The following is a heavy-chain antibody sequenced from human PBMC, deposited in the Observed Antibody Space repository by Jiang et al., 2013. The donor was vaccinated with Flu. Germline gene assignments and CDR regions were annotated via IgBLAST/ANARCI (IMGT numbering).Heavy chain of an antibody. V-gene: IGHV3-7*03. Sequence: VQLLESGGGLVQPGRSLRLSCAASGFTFGYYWMTWVRQAPGKGLEWVANIKQDGSEKYYVESVKGRFTISRDNAKKSLYLQMNSLRAEDTAVYYCARDTKPRGMEFLSSYYHGMDVWGQGTTVTVSS. CDR2: IKQDGSEK. D-gene: IGHD2-8*01. CDR1: GFTFGYYW. J-gene: IGHJ6*02. CDR3: ARDTKPRGMEFLSSYYHGMDV.